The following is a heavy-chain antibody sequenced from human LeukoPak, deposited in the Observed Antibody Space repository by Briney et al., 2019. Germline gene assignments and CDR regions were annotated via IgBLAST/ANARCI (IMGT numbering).Heavy chain of an antibody. CDR3: ARVVQRSGYYSFFYYYYMDV. Sequence: PSETLSLTCTVSGASISSYYWSWIRQSPGKGLEWIGYIYYSGSTNYNPSLKSRVTISVDTSKNQFSLKLSSVTAADTAVYYCARVVQRSGYYSFFYYYYMDVWGKGTTVTVSS. CDR2: IYYSGST. D-gene: IGHD3-3*01. V-gene: IGHV4-59*01. J-gene: IGHJ6*03. CDR1: GASISSYY.